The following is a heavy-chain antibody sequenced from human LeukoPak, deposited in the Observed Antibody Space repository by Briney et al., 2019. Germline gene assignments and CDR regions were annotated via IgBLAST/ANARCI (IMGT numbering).Heavy chain of an antibody. Sequence: GGSLRLSCAASGFTFSSYAMSWVRQAPGKGLEWVSAISGSGGSTYYADSVKGRFTISRDNSKNTLCLQMNSLRAEDTAVYYCAKAPLYYDYWQYYFDSWGQGTLVTVSS. J-gene: IGHJ4*02. CDR3: AKAPLYYDYWQYYFDS. V-gene: IGHV3-23*01. D-gene: IGHD3-22*01. CDR2: ISGSGGST. CDR1: GFTFSSYA.